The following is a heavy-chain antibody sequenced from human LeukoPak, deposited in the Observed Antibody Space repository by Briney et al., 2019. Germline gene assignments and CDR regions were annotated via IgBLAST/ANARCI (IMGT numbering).Heavy chain of an antibody. CDR1: GITFSNYY. D-gene: IGHD1-26*01. CDR2: IKQDGSDK. Sequence: GGSLRLSCAASGITFSNYYMSWVRQAPGKGLEWVANIKQDGSDKSYVDSVKGRFTISRDNAENSLYLQMNSLRAEDTAVYFCARDREVGATIHDYWGQGTLVTVSS. V-gene: IGHV3-7*01. J-gene: IGHJ4*02. CDR3: ARDREVGATIHDY.